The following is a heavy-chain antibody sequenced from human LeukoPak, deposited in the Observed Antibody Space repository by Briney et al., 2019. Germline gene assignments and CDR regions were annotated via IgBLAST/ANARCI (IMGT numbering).Heavy chain of an antibody. J-gene: IGHJ4*02. CDR2: ISSDGRRT. D-gene: IGHD2-21*02. CDR3: ARDGGVYCGGDCSIDY. Sequence: GGSLRLSCAASGFTFSSYAMHWVRQAPGKGLEYVSAISSDGRRTYYANSVKGRFTISRDNSKNTLYLQMGGLRAEDMAVYYCARDGGVYCGGDCSIDYWGQGTLVTISS. CDR1: GFTFSSYA. V-gene: IGHV3-64*01.